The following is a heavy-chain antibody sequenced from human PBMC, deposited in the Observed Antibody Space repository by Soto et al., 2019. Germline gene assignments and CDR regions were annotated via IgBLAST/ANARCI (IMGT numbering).Heavy chain of an antibody. J-gene: IGHJ4*02. CDR3: ASTRMIVAHFDY. Sequence: SETLSLTCTVSGGSISSYYWSWIRQPPGKGLEWIGYIYYSGSTNYNPSLKSRVTISVDTSKNQFSLKLSSVTAADTAVHYCASTRMIVAHFDYWGQGTLVTVSS. CDR2: IYYSGST. V-gene: IGHV4-59*08. D-gene: IGHD3-22*01. CDR1: GGSISSYY.